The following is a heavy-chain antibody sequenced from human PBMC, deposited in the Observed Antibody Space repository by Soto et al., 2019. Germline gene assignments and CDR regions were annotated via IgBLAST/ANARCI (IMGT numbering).Heavy chain of an antibody. Sequence: PSETLSLTCTVSGGSISSYYWSWVRQAPGKGLERVSGITGSGGTTFYADSVKGRFTISRDNSKNTLHLQMNSLRAEYTALYYCAKDVSRVRSIYYFDEWGQGTLVTVSS. CDR3: AKDVSRVRSIYYFDE. D-gene: IGHD3-10*01. J-gene: IGHJ4*02. CDR1: GGSISSYY. V-gene: IGHV3-23*01. CDR2: ITGSGGTT.